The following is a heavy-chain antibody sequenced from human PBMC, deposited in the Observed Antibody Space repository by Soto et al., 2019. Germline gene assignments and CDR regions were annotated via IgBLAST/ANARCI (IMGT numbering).Heavy chain of an antibody. J-gene: IGHJ5*02. CDR3: ARLGEYYQSLDH. V-gene: IGHV4-30-2*01. D-gene: IGHD2-2*01. Sequence: PSETVSLTCAVSGGSISSGGYSWSWILQPPGKGLEWIGYIYHSGSTYYNPSLKSRVTISVDRSKNQFSLKLSSVTAADTAVYYCARLGEYYQSLDHWGQGTLVTVSS. CDR2: IYHSGST. CDR1: GGSISSGGYS.